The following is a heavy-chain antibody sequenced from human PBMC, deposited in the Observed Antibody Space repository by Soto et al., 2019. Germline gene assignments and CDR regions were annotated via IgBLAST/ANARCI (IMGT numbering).Heavy chain of an antibody. CDR2: INGGSGKT. CDR1: GFTFTLYS. V-gene: IGHV1-3*01. Sequence: QVQLVQSGAEVKKHGASVKVSCRASGFTFTLYSMHWVRQAPGQRLEWMGWINGGSGKTKYSKKFQGRVTIARDTSASTAYMEVSSLRSEDTAVYYCARYSGNYQDAFDIWGQGTMVTVSS. J-gene: IGHJ3*02. D-gene: IGHD1-26*01. CDR3: ARYSGNYQDAFDI.